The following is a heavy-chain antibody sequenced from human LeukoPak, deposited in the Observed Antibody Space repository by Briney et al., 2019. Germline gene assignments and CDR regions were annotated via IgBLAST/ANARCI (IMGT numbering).Heavy chain of an antibody. V-gene: IGHV4-30-4*08. CDR1: GGSISSGDYY. Sequence: PSQTLSLTCTVSGGSISSGDYYWRWIRQPPGRGLEWIGYIYYSGSTYYNPSPKSRVTISVDTSKNQFSLKLSSVTAADTAVYYCAIFPVPAAMDADYWGQGTLVTVSS. J-gene: IGHJ4*02. CDR2: IYYSGST. CDR3: AIFPVPAAMDADY. D-gene: IGHD2-2*01.